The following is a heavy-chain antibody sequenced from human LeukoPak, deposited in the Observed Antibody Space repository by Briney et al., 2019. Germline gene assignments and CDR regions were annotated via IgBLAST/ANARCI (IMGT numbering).Heavy chain of an antibody. CDR3: ARGVVPAAIGWGRVGWFDP. V-gene: IGHV4-38-2*02. Sequence: KSSETLSLTCTVSGYSISSGYYWGWIRQPPGKGLEWIGSINHSGSTNYNPSLKSRVTISVDTSKNQFSLKLSSVTAADTAVYYCARGVVPAAIGWGRVGWFDPWGQGTLVTVSS. J-gene: IGHJ5*02. D-gene: IGHD2-2*01. CDR1: GYSISSGYY. CDR2: INHSGST.